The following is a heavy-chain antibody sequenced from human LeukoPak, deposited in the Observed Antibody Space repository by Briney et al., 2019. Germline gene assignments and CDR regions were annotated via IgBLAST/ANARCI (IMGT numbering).Heavy chain of an antibody. J-gene: IGHJ4*02. CDR2: ISGDGGST. D-gene: IGHD3-22*01. CDR3: AKDMYYYDSSAFDY. Sequence: GGSLRLSCAASGFTFDDYAMHWVRQAPGKGLEWVSLISGDGGSTYYADSVKGRFTISRDNSKNSLYLQMNSLRTEDTALYYCAKDMYYYDSSAFDYWGQGTLVTVYS. V-gene: IGHV3-43*02. CDR1: GFTFDDYA.